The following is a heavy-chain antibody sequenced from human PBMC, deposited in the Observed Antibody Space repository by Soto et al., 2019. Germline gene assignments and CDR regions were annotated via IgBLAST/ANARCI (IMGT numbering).Heavy chain of an antibody. V-gene: IGHV4-30-4*01. D-gene: IGHD2-15*01. CDR2: ISYSGST. J-gene: IGHJ4*02. CDR3: ATMGTPATGLYFFDY. Sequence: QVQLQESGPGLVKPSQTLPLTCTVSGGSISSGNYYWSWIRQPPGKGLEWIGFISYSGSTYYSTSLKSRVTISVDTSKSQFSLNLSFVTAADTAVYYCATMGTPATGLYFFDYWGQGSLVTVSS. CDR1: GGSISSGNYY.